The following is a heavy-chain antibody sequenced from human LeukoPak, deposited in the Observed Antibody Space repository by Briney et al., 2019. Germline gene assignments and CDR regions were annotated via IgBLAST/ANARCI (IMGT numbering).Heavy chain of an antibody. V-gene: IGHV3-23*01. CDR2: ISGSGGGT. J-gene: IGHJ3*02. CDR1: GFTFGSYG. CDR3: AKVNDYIISRGAFDI. D-gene: IGHD4-11*01. Sequence: GGSLRLSCAASGFTFGSYGMSWVRQAPGKGLEWVSAISGSGGGTYYADSVKGRFTISRDNSKNTLYLQMNSLRAEDTAVYYCAKVNDYIISRGAFDIWGQGTMVTVSS.